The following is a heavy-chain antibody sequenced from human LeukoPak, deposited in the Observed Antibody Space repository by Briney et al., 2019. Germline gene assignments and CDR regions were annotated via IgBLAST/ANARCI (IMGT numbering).Heavy chain of an antibody. CDR3: AKDERPGDIVVVVAATPDY. D-gene: IGHD2-15*01. V-gene: IGHV3-7*01. CDR2: IKQDGSEK. CDR1: GFTFSSYW. Sequence: AGGSLRLSCAASGFTFSSYWMSWVRQAPGKGLEWVANIKQDGSEKYYVDSVKGRFTISRGNAKNSLYPQMNSLRAEDTAVYYCAKDERPGDIVVVVAATPDYWGQGTLVTVSS. J-gene: IGHJ4*02.